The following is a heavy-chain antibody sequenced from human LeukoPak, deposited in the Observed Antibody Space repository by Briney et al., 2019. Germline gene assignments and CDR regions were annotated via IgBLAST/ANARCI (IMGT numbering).Heavy chain of an antibody. CDR1: GFTFSSYA. Sequence: GGSLRLSCAASGFTFSSYAMTWVRQAPGKGLDWVSAVSGSGGSTYYADSVKGRFTISRDNSKNTLYLQMNSLRAEDTAIYYCAKDRTTTGLLLAGLIDYWGQGTLVTVSS. D-gene: IGHD2/OR15-2a*01. CDR2: VSGSGGST. CDR3: AKDRTTTGLLLAGLIDY. J-gene: IGHJ4*02. V-gene: IGHV3-23*01.